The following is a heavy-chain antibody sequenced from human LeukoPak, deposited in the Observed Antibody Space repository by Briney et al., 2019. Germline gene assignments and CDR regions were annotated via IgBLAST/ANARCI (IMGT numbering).Heavy chain of an antibody. V-gene: IGHV3-9*01. D-gene: IGHD4-17*01. Sequence: GGSLRLSCAASGFTFSSYAMSWVRQAPGKGLEWVSGISWSSGSTGYADSVKGRFTISRDNAKNSLYLQMNSLRAEDTALYYCAKDMTTVTTSGSDYWGQGTLVTVSS. CDR3: AKDMTTVTTSGSDY. CDR1: GFTFSSYA. J-gene: IGHJ4*02. CDR2: ISWSSGST.